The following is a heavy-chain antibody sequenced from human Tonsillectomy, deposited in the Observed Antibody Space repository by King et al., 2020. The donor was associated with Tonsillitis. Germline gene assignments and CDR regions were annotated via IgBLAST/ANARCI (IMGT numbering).Heavy chain of an antibody. Sequence: VQLVESGGGLVQPGGSLRLSCAASGFTFSSYWMSWVRQAPGKGLEWVANIKQDGSEKYYVDSVKGRFTISRDNANNSLYLQMNSRRARDTAVYYCARRGGASDDSHIYYFYYYYMAVWGKGTTVTVSS. CDR1: GFTFSSYW. CDR3: ARRGGASDDSHIYYFYYYYMAV. D-gene: IGHD3-22*01. CDR2: IKQDGSEK. J-gene: IGHJ6*03. V-gene: IGHV3-7*01.